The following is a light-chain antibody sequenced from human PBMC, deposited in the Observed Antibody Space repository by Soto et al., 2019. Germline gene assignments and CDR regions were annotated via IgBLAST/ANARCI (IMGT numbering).Light chain of an antibody. Sequence: DIVMTQSPLSLSVTPGEPASISCRSSQRLLHSNGYNYLDWYLQKPGQSPQLLIYWGSNRVSGVPDRFSCSESGTDFTLEISRVEAEDVGVYYCMQALQIPVTFGGGTRVEIK. CDR1: QRLLHSNGYNY. J-gene: IGKJ4*01. CDR2: WGS. V-gene: IGKV2-28*01. CDR3: MQALQIPVT.